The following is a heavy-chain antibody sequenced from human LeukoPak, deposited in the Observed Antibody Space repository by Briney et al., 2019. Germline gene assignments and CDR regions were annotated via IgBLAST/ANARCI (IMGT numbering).Heavy chain of an antibody. CDR3: ARGSIFGVDYYYYYYMDV. CDR2: IYTSGST. Sequence: SETLSLTCTVSGGSISSGSYYWSWIRQPAGKGLEWIGRIYTSGSTNYNPSLKSRVTISVDTSKNQFSLKLSSVTAADTAVYYCARGSIFGVDYYYYYYMDVWGKGTTVTVSS. D-gene: IGHD3-3*01. V-gene: IGHV4-61*02. CDR1: GGSISSGSYY. J-gene: IGHJ6*03.